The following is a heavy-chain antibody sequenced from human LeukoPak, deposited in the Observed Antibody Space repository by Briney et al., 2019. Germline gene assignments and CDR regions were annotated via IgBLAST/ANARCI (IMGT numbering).Heavy chain of an antibody. J-gene: IGHJ4*02. D-gene: IGHD1-14*01. CDR1: GGSISGYY. CDR2: CHDSGRT. Sequence: PSETLSLTCTVSGGSISGYYWSWIRQPPGKGPEWIGFCHDSGRTNYNPSLNSRVSISLDTSKNQFSLRLRSVTAADTAVYYCARGEPTGRPGIGFDYWGQGTLVTVSS. V-gene: IGHV4-59*01. CDR3: ARGEPTGRPGIGFDY.